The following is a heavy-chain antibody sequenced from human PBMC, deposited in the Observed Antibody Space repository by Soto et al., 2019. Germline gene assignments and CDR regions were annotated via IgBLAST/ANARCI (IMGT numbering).Heavy chain of an antibody. D-gene: IGHD5-18*01. Sequence: EVQLVESGGGLVKPGGSLRLSCAASGFTFSSYSMNWVRQAPGKGLEWVSSISSSSSYIYYADSVKGRFTISRDNAKNPLYLQMLSLRAGETAEYYCARDKPEYSYAYGLGDWGQGTVVTVSS. CDR1: GFTFSSYS. J-gene: IGHJ4*02. CDR2: ISSSSSYI. V-gene: IGHV3-21*01. CDR3: ARDKPEYSYAYGLGD.